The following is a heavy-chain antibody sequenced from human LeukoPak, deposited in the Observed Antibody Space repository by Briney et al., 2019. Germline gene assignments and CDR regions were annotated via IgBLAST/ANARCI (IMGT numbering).Heavy chain of an antibody. J-gene: IGHJ6*02. CDR1: GYTFTSYG. D-gene: IGHD1-7*01. CDR2: ISAYNGNT. Sequence: ASVKVSCKASGYTFTSYGISWVRQAPGQGLEWMGWISAYNGNTNYAQKLQGRVTMTTDTSTSTAYMELRSLRSDDTAVYYCARDLYNWNYSTDYYYGMDVWGQGTTVTVSS. V-gene: IGHV1-18*01. CDR3: ARDLYNWNYSTDYYYGMDV.